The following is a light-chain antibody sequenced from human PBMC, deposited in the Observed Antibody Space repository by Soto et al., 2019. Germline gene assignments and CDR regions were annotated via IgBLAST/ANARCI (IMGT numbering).Light chain of an antibody. CDR3: IQALQSPRT. J-gene: IGKJ1*01. Sequence: DIVMTQSPLSLPVTPGEAAAISCRSSQSLLHSNGYNFLDWYLQKPGQSPQILINLGSNRSSGVPDRFSGSGSVTDFTLKISRVEAEDVGVYYCIQALQSPRTFGQGTKVEIK. CDR1: QSLLHSNGYNF. V-gene: IGKV2-28*01. CDR2: LGS.